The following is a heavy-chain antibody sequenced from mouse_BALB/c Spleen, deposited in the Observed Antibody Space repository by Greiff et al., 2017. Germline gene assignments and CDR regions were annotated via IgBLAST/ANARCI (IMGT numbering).Heavy chain of an antibody. D-gene: IGHD1-1*01. V-gene: IGHV1-87*01. CDR1: GYTFTSYW. Sequence: VQLQQSGAELARPGASVKLSCKASGYTFTSYWMQWVKQRPGQGLEWIGAIYPGDGDTRYTQKFKGKATLTADKSSSTAYMQLSSLASEDSAVYYCARITVVASDYAMDYWGQGTSVTVSS. CDR2: IYPGDGDT. CDR3: ARITVVASDYAMDY. J-gene: IGHJ4*01.